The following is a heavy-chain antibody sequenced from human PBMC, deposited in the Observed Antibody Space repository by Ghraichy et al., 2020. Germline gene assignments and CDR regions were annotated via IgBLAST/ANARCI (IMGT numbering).Heavy chain of an antibody. J-gene: IGHJ6*02. D-gene: IGHD1-26*01. CDR1: GFTVSSNY. CDR3: ARDQSIVGATTNYYYGMDV. CDR2: IYSGGSA. Sequence: GESLNISCAASGFTVSSNYMSWVRQAPGKGLEWVSVIYSGGSAYYADSVKGRFTISRDNSKNTLYLQMKSLRAEDTAVYYCARDQSIVGATTNYYYGMDVWGQGTTVTVSS. V-gene: IGHV3-66*01.